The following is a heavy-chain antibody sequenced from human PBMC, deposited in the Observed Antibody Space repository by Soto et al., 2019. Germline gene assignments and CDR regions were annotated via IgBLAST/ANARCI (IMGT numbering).Heavy chain of an antibody. CDR1: GFTFSSYG. Sequence: GGSLRLSCAASGFTFSSYGMSCVRQAPWKGLEWFSAISGSGGSTYYADSVKGRFTISRDNSKNTLYLQMNSLRAEDTAVYYCAKVSNSFVVVTAAIDRMEFWAQGTTVTVSS. CDR3: AKVSNSFVVVTAAIDRMEF. J-gene: IGHJ6*01. D-gene: IGHD2-2*01. CDR2: ISGSGGST. V-gene: IGHV3-23*01.